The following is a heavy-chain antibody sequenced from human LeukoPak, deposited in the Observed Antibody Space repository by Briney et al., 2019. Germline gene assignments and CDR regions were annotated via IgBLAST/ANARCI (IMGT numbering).Heavy chain of an antibody. Sequence: GGSLRLSCAASGFTFSSYAMSWVRQAPGKGLEWVSAISGSGGSTYYADSVKGRFTISRDNSKNTLYLQMNSLRAEDTAVYYCAKAPLNYYGSGSYYDPQPQFDYWGQGTLVPVSS. CDR1: GFTFSSYA. J-gene: IGHJ4*02. CDR2: ISGSGGST. V-gene: IGHV3-23*01. CDR3: AKAPLNYYGSGSYYDPQPQFDY. D-gene: IGHD3-10*01.